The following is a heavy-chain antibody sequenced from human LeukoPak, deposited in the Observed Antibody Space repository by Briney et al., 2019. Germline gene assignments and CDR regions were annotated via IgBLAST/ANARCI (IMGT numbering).Heavy chain of an antibody. CDR2: INGSGGRT. CDR1: GFIFTTYA. J-gene: IGHJ3*02. CDR3: AKSVVPGRTGAFDI. V-gene: IGHV3-23*01. D-gene: IGHD2-2*01. Sequence: PGGSLRLSCVASGFIFTTYAVTWVRQAPGKGPEWVSTINGSGGRTYYADSVKGRFTISRDNSKNTLYLQMNSPRAEDTAIYYCAKSVVPGRTGAFDIWGQGTMVTVSP.